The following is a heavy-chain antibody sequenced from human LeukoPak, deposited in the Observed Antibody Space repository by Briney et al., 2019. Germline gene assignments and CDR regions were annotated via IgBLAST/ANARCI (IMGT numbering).Heavy chain of an antibody. CDR2: INHSGRT. J-gene: IGHJ4*02. V-gene: IGHV4-34*01. CDR1: GGSFSGYY. D-gene: IGHD6-13*01. Sequence: PSETLSLTCAVYGGSFSGYYWNWIRQPPGKGLEWIGEINHSGRTNYIPSLKSRVTISVDTSKNQFSLKLSSVTAADTAVYYCARGYSSSWYGRIYFDYWGQGTLVTVSS. CDR3: ARGYSSSWYGRIYFDY.